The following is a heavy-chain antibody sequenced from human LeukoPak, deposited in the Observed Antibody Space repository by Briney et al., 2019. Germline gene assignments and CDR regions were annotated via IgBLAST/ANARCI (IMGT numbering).Heavy chain of an antibody. CDR2: IYYSGST. Sequence: SETLSLTCTVSRGSLNDVNYYWGWIRQPPGKGLEWIGYIYYSGSTNYNPSLKSRVTISVDTSKNQFSLKLSSVTAADTAVYYCARVTLLLNCSSTSCSLPATWFDPWGQGTLVTVSS. CDR3: ARVTLLLNCSSTSCSLPATWFDP. CDR1: RGSLNDVNYY. V-gene: IGHV4-61*01. D-gene: IGHD2-2*01. J-gene: IGHJ5*02.